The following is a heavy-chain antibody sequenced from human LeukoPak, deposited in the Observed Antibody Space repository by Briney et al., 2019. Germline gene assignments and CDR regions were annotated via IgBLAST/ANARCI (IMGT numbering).Heavy chain of an antibody. J-gene: IGHJ3*02. CDR2: IRGSGGST. D-gene: IGHD7-27*01. CDR3: AKDFLGYFAFDI. Sequence: GGSLRLSCAASGFTSSSYAMSWVRQAPRKGLEWVSAIRGSGGSTYYAASVKGRFTISRDNSKDTLYLQMNSLRAEDTAVYYCAKDFLGYFAFDIWGQGTMVTVSS. V-gene: IGHV3-23*01. CDR1: GFTSSSYA.